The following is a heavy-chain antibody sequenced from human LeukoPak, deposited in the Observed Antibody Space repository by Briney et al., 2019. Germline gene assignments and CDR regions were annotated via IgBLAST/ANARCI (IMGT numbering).Heavy chain of an antibody. V-gene: IGHV3-23*01. Sequence: GGSLRLSCAASGFTFSNYWMSWVRQAPGKGLEWVSAISGSGGSTYYADSVKGRFTISRDNSKNTLYLQMNSLRAEDTAVYYCAKDFRATTGDYWGQGTLVTVSS. CDR3: AKDFRATTGDY. D-gene: IGHD1-14*01. CDR2: ISGSGGST. CDR1: GFTFSNYW. J-gene: IGHJ4*02.